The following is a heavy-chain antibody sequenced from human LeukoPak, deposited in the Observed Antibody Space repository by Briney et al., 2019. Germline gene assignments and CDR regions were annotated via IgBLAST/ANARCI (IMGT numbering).Heavy chain of an antibody. D-gene: IGHD3-22*01. CDR1: GYSISSGYY. CDR3: ASPYDSSGYYYPPVGY. CDR2: IYHNGNT. Sequence: SSETLSLTCTVSGYSISSGYYWGWVRQPPGKGLEWIGSIYHNGNTYYNPSLKSRVTISLDTSKNQFSLKLSSVTAADTAVYYCASPYDSSGYYYPPVGYWGQGTLVTVSS. J-gene: IGHJ4*02. V-gene: IGHV4-38-2*02.